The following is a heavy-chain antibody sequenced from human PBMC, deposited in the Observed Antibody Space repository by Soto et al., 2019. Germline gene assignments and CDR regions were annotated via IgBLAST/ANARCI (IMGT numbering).Heavy chain of an antibody. D-gene: IGHD3-9*01. CDR2: IWYDGSNK. V-gene: IGHV3-33*01. Sequence: GGSLRLSCAASGFTFSIYGMHWVRQAPGKGLEWVAVIWYDGSNKYYADSVKGRFTISRDNSKNTLYLQMNSLRAEDTAVYYCATAVEYFDWLFPFDYWGQGTLVTVSS. CDR1: GFTFSIYG. CDR3: ATAVEYFDWLFPFDY. J-gene: IGHJ4*02.